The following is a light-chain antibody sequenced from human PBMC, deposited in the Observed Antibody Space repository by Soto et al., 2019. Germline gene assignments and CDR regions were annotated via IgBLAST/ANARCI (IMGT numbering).Light chain of an antibody. CDR3: QQHGNSVWK. CDR2: DES. Sequence: EIVLTQSPVTLSLSPWERATLSWKATPSVIRYLAVYQQKHAQAPRLLIYDESTRATSIPARFSSSGSGTAFTITISSLQSADFAVYYCQQHGNSVWKFGQGTKVDIK. J-gene: IGKJ1*01. CDR1: PSVIRY. V-gene: IGKV3-11*01.